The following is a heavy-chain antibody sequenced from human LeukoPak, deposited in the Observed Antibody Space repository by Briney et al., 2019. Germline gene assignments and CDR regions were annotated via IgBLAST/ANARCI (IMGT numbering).Heavy chain of an antibody. Sequence: GGSLRLSCAASGFTFDTYGMHWVRQAPGKGLEWVAVIWYDGSNTYYADSVKGRFTISRDNSRNTLFLQMNSLRAEDTALYYCARDVFADSSGGSFDYWGQGTPVTVSS. CDR1: GFTFDTYG. D-gene: IGHD3-16*01. J-gene: IGHJ4*02. V-gene: IGHV3-33*01. CDR2: IWYDGSNT. CDR3: ARDVFADSSGGSFDY.